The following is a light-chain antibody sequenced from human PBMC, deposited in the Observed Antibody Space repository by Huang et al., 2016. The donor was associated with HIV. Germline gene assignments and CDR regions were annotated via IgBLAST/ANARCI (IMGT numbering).Light chain of an antibody. Sequence: DIQMTQSPSTLSASVGDRVTITCRASQRISSWLAWYQQKPGKAPKLLIYKASSLESGVPSRFSGSGFGTEFTLTISSLQPDDFATYHCQQHNSYPWTFGQGTKVEIK. CDR3: QQHNSYPWT. CDR1: QRISSW. V-gene: IGKV1-5*03. J-gene: IGKJ1*01. CDR2: KAS.